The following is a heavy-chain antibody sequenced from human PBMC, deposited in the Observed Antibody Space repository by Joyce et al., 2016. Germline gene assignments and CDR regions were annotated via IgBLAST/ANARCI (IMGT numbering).Heavy chain of an antibody. CDR2: THSGGDT. D-gene: IGHD1-14*01. V-gene: IGHV3-66*01. CDR3: ARDMWRSPGMGGYYFDY. J-gene: IGHJ4*02. CDR1: GFTVGGNY. Sequence: DVQLVESGGGLVQQGGSLRLSCTASGFTVGGNYMSWVRQVPGKGLEWVAVTHSGGDTFYADFVKGRFTISRDNSMNTFSLHMNSLRAEDSAVYYCARDMWRSPGMGGYYFDYWGQGTLVTVSS.